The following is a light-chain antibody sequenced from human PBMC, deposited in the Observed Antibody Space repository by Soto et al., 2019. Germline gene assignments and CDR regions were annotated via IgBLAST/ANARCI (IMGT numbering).Light chain of an antibody. CDR1: SSDVGAYSY. Sequence: QSVLTQPRSVSGSPGQSVTISCTGTSSDVGAYSYVSWYQQHPGKAPKLMIYDVTRRPSGVPDRFSGSKSGNTASLTISGLQAEDEADYYCCSYAGSYTAFGGGTKVTVL. J-gene: IGLJ2*01. CDR2: DVT. V-gene: IGLV2-11*01. CDR3: CSYAGSYTA.